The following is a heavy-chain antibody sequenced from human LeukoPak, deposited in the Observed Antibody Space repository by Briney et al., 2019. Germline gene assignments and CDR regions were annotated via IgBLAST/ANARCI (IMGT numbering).Heavy chain of an antibody. CDR2: IKHSGST. D-gene: IGHD5-24*01. CDR3: ARSKQMATIHY. Sequence: PSETLSLTCAVSGESFSGFFWSWIRQPPGKGLEWVGEIKHSGSTNYNPSLESRVTISVDTSKNQSSLNLRSVTAADTAVYYCARSKQMATIHYWGQGTLVTVSS. J-gene: IGHJ4*02. V-gene: IGHV4-34*01. CDR1: GESFSGFF.